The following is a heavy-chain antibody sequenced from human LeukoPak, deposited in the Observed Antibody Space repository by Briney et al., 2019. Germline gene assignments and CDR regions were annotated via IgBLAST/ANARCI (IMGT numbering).Heavy chain of an antibody. CDR1: GGSISSYY. J-gene: IGHJ3*02. CDR2: IYYSGST. Sequence: MPSETLSLTCTVSGGSISSYYWSWIRQPPGKGLEWIGYIYYSGSTNYNPSLKSRVTISVDTSKNQFSLKLSSVTAADTAVYYCAKSNGYGLMDIWGQGTMVTVSS. V-gene: IGHV4-59*01. CDR3: AKSNGYGLMDI. D-gene: IGHD3-22*01.